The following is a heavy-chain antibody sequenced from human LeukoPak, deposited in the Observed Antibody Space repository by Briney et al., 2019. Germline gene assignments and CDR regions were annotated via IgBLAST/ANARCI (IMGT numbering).Heavy chain of an antibody. V-gene: IGHV3-30*18. D-gene: IGHD3-10*01. J-gene: IGHJ5*02. Sequence: PGRSLRLSCAASGFTFSSYGMHWVRQAPGKGLEWVAVISYDGSNKYYADSVKGRFTISRDNSKNTLYLQMNSLRAEDTAVYYCAKDLVYGSRGSGSSNWFDPWGQGTLVTVSS. CDR1: GFTFSSYG. CDR3: AKDLVYGSRGSGSSNWFDP. CDR2: ISYDGSNK.